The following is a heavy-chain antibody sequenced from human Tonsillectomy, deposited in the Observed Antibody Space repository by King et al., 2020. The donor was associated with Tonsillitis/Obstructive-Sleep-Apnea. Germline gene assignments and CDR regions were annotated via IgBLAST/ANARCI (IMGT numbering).Heavy chain of an antibody. CDR3: AGGGAPGALEWSFDY. Sequence: VQLVESGAEVKKPGASVKVSCKASGYTFTSYYMHWVRQAPGQGLEWMGIINPSGGSTSYAQKFQGRVTMTRDKSTSTVYMELSSLRSEETAVYYCAGGGAPGALEWSFDYWGQGTLVTVSS. CDR1: GYTFTSYY. J-gene: IGHJ4*02. V-gene: IGHV1-46*01. CDR2: INPSGGST. D-gene: IGHD3-3*01.